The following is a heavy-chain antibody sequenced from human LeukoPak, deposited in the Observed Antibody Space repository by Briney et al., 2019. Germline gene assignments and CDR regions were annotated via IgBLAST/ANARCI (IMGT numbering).Heavy chain of an antibody. V-gene: IGHV4-38-2*01. CDR2: IYHSGST. J-gene: IGHJ4*02. Sequence: SETLSLTCAVSGYSISSGYYWGWIRQPPGKGLEWIGSIYHSGSTYYNPSLKSRVTISVDMSKNQFSLKLSSVTAADTAVYYCARRDYGSGSYYPSDDYWGQGTLVTVSS. CDR1: GYSISSGYY. D-gene: IGHD3-10*01. CDR3: ARRDYGSGSYYPSDDY.